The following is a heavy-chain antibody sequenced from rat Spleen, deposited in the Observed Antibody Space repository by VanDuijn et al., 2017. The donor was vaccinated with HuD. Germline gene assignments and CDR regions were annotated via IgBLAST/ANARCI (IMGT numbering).Heavy chain of an antibody. V-gene: IGHV5-7*01. D-gene: IGHD1-7*01. J-gene: IGHJ2*01. CDR2: ISYDGSST. Sequence: EVQLVESGGGLVQPGRSLKLSCAASGFTFSDYNMAWVRQAPKKGLEWVATISYDGSSTYYRDSVKGRFTVSRDNAKSTLYLQMDSLRSEDTATYYCARHAVFSPEYYGYDYFDYWGQGVMVTVSS. CDR1: GFTFSDYN. CDR3: ARHAVFSPEYYGYDYFDY.